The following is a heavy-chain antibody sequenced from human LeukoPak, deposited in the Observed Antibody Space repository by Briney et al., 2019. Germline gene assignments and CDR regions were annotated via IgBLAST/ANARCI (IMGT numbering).Heavy chain of an antibody. Sequence: PSETLSLICTVSGGSISSGSYYYWSWIRQPAGEGLEWIGHIYSSGSSNNNPSLKSRVTISVDTSKNQFSLKLSSVTAADTAVYYCARGNYFAFDIWGQGTMVTVSS. CDR1: GGSISSGSYYY. J-gene: IGHJ3*02. D-gene: IGHD3-10*01. CDR2: IYSSGSS. CDR3: ARGNYFAFDI. V-gene: IGHV4-61*09.